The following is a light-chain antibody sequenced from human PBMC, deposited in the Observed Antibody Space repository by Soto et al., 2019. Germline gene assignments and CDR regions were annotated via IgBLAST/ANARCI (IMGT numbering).Light chain of an antibody. V-gene: IGKV3-11*01. CDR1: QSVSSY. Sequence: EIVLTQSPATLSLSPGERATLSCRASQSVSSYLAWYQQKPGQAPRLLIYDASNRATGIPARFSGSGSGTDFTLTISSLEPEDFAVYYWQQRSNWPPTFGGGTKV. J-gene: IGKJ4*01. CDR3: QQRSNWPPT. CDR2: DAS.